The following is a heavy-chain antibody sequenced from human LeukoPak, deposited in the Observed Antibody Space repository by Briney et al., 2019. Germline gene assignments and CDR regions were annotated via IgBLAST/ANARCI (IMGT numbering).Heavy chain of an antibody. CDR2: IKSKSDGGIT. CDR3: TTVRLRPVGL. V-gene: IGHV3-15*05. CDR1: GYIFSRAW. D-gene: IGHD3-10*01. Sequence: GGSLRLSCAPSGYIFSRAWMSWVRQAPGKGLEWVGRIKSKSDGGITDYAARVKGRFPISRDDSKNTLFIQLDSLKIEDTSVYYCTTVRLRPVGLCGEGTLVTVAS. J-gene: IGHJ4*02.